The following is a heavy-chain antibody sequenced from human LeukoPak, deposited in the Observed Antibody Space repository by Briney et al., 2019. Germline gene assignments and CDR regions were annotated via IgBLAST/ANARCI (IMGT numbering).Heavy chain of an antibody. J-gene: IGHJ4*02. Sequence: PGGSLRLSCAASGFRFSSYAMSWVRQAPGKGLEWVSAISGSGVSTYYADSVKGRFTVSRDNSKNTLYLQMSSLRAEDTAVYYCAKDRDGDYVFDYWGQGTLVTVSS. V-gene: IGHV3-23*01. D-gene: IGHD4-17*01. CDR2: ISGSGVST. CDR3: AKDRDGDYVFDY. CDR1: GFRFSSYA.